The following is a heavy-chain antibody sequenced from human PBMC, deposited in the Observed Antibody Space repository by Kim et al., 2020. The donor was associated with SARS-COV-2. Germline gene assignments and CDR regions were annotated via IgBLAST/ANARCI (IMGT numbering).Heavy chain of an antibody. CDR2: IWYDGSNK. CDR1: GFTFSTYG. D-gene: IGHD6-13*01. Sequence: GGSLRLSCAASGFTFSTYGMHWVRQAPGKGLECVAVIWYDGSNKYYADSVKGRFTISRDNSKNTLYLQMNSLRVEDTAIYYCAKDSTAATGTTGSFQYWGQGTLVAVSS. CDR3: AKDSTAATGTTGSFQY. V-gene: IGHV3-33*06. J-gene: IGHJ1*01.